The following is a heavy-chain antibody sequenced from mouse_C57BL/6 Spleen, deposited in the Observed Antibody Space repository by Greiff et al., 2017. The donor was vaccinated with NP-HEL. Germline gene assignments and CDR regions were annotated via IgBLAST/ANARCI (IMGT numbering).Heavy chain of an antibody. Sequence: VQLKQSGPGLVKPSQSLSLTCSVTGYSITSGYYWNWILQFPGNKLEWMGYISYDGSNNYNPSLKNRISITRDTSKNQFFLKLNSVTTEDTATYDSAREMSHDYPYAMDYWGQGTSVTVSS. CDR3: AREMSHDYPYAMDY. D-gene: IGHD2-4*01. J-gene: IGHJ4*01. CDR1: GYSITSGYY. V-gene: IGHV3-6*01. CDR2: ISYDGSN.